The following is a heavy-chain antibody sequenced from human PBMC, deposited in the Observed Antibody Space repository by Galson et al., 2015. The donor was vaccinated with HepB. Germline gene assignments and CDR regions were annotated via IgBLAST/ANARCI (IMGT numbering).Heavy chain of an antibody. J-gene: IGHJ4*02. CDR1: GYTFTLYG. D-gene: IGHD3-22*01. V-gene: IGHV1-18*01. CDR2: IGAYTGNT. Sequence: SVKVSCKVSGYTFTLYGITWLRQAPGQGLEWMGWIGAYTGNTHYAQNLQDRVTMNIDTSTTTAYMELRNLRSDDTAVYYCARERGSSVYLYDLSYDYWGQGTEVAGSS. CDR3: ARERGSSVYLYDLSYDY.